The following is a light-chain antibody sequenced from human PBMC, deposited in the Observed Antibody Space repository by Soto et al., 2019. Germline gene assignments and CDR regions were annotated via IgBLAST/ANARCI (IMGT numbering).Light chain of an antibody. V-gene: IGLV2-14*01. Sequence: QSALTQPASVSGSPGQSITISCTGTTSDVGGYNYVSWYQQHPGKAPKLMIYEVSNRPSGVSHRFSGSKSGNTASLTIAGLQAEDEADYYRSSYTTSSAWVFGGGTKVTVL. J-gene: IGLJ3*02. CDR2: EVS. CDR1: TSDVGGYNY. CDR3: SSYTTSSAWV.